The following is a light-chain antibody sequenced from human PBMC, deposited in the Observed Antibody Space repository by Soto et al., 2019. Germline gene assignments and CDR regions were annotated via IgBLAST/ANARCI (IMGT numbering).Light chain of an antibody. CDR3: QSYRNFSWT. CDR2: DVY. J-gene: IGKJ1*01. V-gene: IGKV1-5*01. CDR1: QSVSAW. Sequence: DIQMTQSPSTLSASVGDRVTITCRASQSVSAWLAWYQQKPGKAPKILMYDVYTLESGVPLRFSGSGSGTEFTLTINSLQPDDFATYYCQSYRNFSWTFGQGTKVEFK.